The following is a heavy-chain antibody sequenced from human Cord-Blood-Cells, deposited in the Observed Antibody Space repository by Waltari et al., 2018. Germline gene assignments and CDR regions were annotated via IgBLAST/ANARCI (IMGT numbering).Heavy chain of an antibody. CDR2: ISGSGGST. CDR3: ANLIAAAGLFDY. V-gene: IGHV3-23*01. CDR1: GFTFSSYA. Sequence: EVQLLESGGGLVQPGGSLRLSCAASGFTFSSYAMSWVRQAPGKGLEWVSGISGSGGSTYYADSVKGRFTISRDNSKNTLYLQMNSLRAEDTAVYYCANLIAAAGLFDYWGQGTLVTVSS. J-gene: IGHJ4*02. D-gene: IGHD6-13*01.